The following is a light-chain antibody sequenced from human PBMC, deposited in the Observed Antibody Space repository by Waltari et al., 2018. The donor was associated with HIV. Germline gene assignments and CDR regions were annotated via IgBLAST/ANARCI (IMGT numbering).Light chain of an antibody. CDR1: QSINGD. CDR3: QQANNFPHT. Sequence: DIEMTQAPSSISASLGDRVIITCRASQSINGDLAWYQVKPGQAPRLLIFGTFRLESGVPSRFSGSGSDTNFTLTIRRLQFEDFASYFCQQANNFPHTLGQGTTLELK. J-gene: IGKJ2*01. CDR2: GTF. V-gene: IGKV1-12*01.